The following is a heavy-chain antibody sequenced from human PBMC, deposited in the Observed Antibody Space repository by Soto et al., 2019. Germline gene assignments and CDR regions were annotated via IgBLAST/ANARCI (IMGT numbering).Heavy chain of an antibody. CDR3: ARGQQLVNWFDP. CDR2: IYYSGST. J-gene: IGHJ5*02. D-gene: IGHD6-13*01. V-gene: IGHV4-59*08. Sequence: PSETLSLTCTVSGGSISSYYWSWIRQPPGKGLEWIGYIYYSGSTNYSPSLKSRIIISLDTSKNQFSLKLSSVTAADTAVYYCARGQQLVNWFDPWGQGTLVTVSS. CDR1: GGSISSYY.